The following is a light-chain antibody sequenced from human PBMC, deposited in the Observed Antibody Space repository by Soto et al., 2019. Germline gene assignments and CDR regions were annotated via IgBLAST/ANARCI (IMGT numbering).Light chain of an antibody. J-gene: IGLJ2*01. CDR2: INN. CDR1: TSDVGAYNY. V-gene: IGLV1-44*01. CDR3: ATWDDSLNAVV. Sequence: QSVLTQPASVSGSPGQSITISCAGTTSDVGAYNYVSWYQQHPGTAPKLLIYINNQRPSGVPDRFSGSKSGTSGSLAISGLQSEDEADYYCATWDDSLNAVVFGGGTKLTVL.